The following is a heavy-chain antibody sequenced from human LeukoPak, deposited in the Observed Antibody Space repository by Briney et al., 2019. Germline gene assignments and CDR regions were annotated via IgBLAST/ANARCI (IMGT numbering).Heavy chain of an antibody. CDR3: ARDGGTDWYDP. CDR2: IKQDGSEK. D-gene: IGHD3-16*01. Sequence: GGSLRLSCAASGFTISGYWMTWVRQAPGKGLEWVANIKQDGSEKTYVDSVKGRFTISRDNARNSIYLQMNSLRVEDTAIYYCARDGGTDWYDPWGQGTLVSVSS. CDR1: GFTISGYW. J-gene: IGHJ5*02. V-gene: IGHV3-7*01.